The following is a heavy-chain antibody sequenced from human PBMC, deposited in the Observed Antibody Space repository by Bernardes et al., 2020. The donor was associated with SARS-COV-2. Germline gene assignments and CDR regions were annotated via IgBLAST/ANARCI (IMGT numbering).Heavy chain of an antibody. CDR2: ITSSSSYK. J-gene: IGHJ4*02. Sequence: AESLRLSCAASEFTFSSYSMSWVRQPPGKGLEWVSSITSSSSYKHYADSVKGRFTISRDNAKNSLYLQMNSLRAEDTAVYFCARESDGNYVFDYWGQGTLVTVSS. CDR3: ARESDGNYVFDY. D-gene: IGHD1-7*01. V-gene: IGHV3-21*01. CDR1: EFTFSSYS.